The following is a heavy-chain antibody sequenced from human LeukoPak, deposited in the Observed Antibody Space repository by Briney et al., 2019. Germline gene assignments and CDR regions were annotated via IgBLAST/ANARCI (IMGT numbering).Heavy chain of an antibody. CDR2: IYYSGST. D-gene: IGHD6-13*01. CDR3: ARDADSSSWYGWYFDL. V-gene: IGHV4-59*12. Sequence: SETLSLTCTVSGGSISSYYWSWIRQPPGKGLEWIGYIYYSGSTNYNPSLKSRVTISVDTSKNQFSLKLSSVTAADTAVYYCARDADSSSWYGWYFDLWGRGTLVTVSS. CDR1: GGSISSYY. J-gene: IGHJ2*01.